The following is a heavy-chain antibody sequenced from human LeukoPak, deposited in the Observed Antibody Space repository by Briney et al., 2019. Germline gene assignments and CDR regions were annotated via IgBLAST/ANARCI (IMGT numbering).Heavy chain of an antibody. V-gene: IGHV3-11*01. Sequence: PGGSLRLSCAASGFTFSDYYMSWIRQAPGKGLEWVSYISSSGNTIYYADSVKGRFTISRDNAKNSLYLPMNSLRAEDTAVYYCARGGHYIVVVPAAIHDAFDIWGQGTMVTVSS. CDR1: GFTFSDYY. J-gene: IGHJ3*02. CDR3: ARGGHYIVVVPAAIHDAFDI. D-gene: IGHD2-2*01. CDR2: ISSSGNTI.